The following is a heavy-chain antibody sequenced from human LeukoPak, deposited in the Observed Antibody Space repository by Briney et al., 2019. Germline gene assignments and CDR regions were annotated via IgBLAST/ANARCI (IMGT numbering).Heavy chain of an antibody. Sequence: AAVTVSFMASGHTFNIHYIHWVGQAPGQGGEGMGIINLGDGITGYAQRFQGRVTFTREKFISKVYMELSSLRSEDTAIYSCASEKHYGDKFFDSWGQGTAVTVSS. J-gene: IGHJ4*02. CDR3: ASEKHYGDKFFDS. V-gene: IGHV1-46*02. D-gene: IGHD2-21*02. CDR2: INLGDGIT. CDR1: GHTFNIHY.